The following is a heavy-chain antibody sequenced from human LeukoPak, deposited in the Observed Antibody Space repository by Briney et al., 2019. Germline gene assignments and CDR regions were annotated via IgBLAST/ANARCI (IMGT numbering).Heavy chain of an antibody. V-gene: IGHV3-23*01. CDR1: GFTFTSHA. CDR3: AKWDGDLYYYYYMDV. CDR2: ISDSGGST. Sequence: SGGSLRLSCAASGFTFTSHAMSWVRQAPGKGLEWVSAISDSGGSTYYADSVKGRFTISRDNSKNTLYLQMDSLRAEDTAVYYCAKWDGDLYYYYYMDVWGKGTTVTVSS. D-gene: IGHD4-17*01. J-gene: IGHJ6*03.